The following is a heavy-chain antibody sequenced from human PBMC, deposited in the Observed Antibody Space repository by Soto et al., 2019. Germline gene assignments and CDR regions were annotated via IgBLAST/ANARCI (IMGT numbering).Heavy chain of an antibody. CDR1: GGSISNYY. Sequence: SETLSLTCTVSGGSISNYYWSWIRQPPGKGLEWIGYFYYTGITNYNPSLKSRISMSVDTSKNQFSLKLSSVTAADTAVYYCARFVAAYCGGDCLDYWGQGTLVTVSS. D-gene: IGHD2-21*01. CDR3: ARFVAAYCGGDCLDY. J-gene: IGHJ4*02. CDR2: FYYTGIT. V-gene: IGHV4-59*08.